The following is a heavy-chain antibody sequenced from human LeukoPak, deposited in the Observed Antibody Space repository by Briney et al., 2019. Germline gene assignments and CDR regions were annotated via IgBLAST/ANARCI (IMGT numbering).Heavy chain of an antibody. D-gene: IGHD3-16*01. CDR2: LYYTGST. CDR1: GGSISGHY. CDR3: GRGSGGSIDS. J-gene: IGHJ4*02. Sequence: PSETLSLTCTVSGGSISGHYWSWIRQPPGKGLEWIGYLYYTGSTHYNPSLNSRVTISVDTSSNQFSLRLTSVTAAGTAVYYCGRGSGGSIDSWGQGTLVVVSS. V-gene: IGHV4-59*11.